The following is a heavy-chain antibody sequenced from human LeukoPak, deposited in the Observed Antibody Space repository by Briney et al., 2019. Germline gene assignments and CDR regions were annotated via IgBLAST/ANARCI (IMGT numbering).Heavy chain of an antibody. CDR2: IYSTGRS. J-gene: IGHJ4*02. Sequence: SETLSLTCTVSGGSISNYIWSWVRQPAGKGLEWVSRIYSTGRSNYNPYLKSRIRMSVDTSKNQFSLKLSSVTAADTAVYYCARDGPRSGYDLGHFDNLGQGTLVTASS. D-gene: IGHD5-12*01. CDR3: ARDGPRSGYDLGHFDN. CDR1: GGSISNYI. V-gene: IGHV4-4*07.